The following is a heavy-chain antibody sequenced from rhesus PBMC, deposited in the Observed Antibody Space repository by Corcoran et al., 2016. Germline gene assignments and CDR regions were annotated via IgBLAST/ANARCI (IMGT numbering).Heavy chain of an antibody. Sequence: EVQLVESGGGLVQPGGSLRLSCAASGFTFSSYGMSWVRQAPGKVLGWVSYISNGGGSTYYADSVKGRFTISRDNSKNTLSLQMNSLRAEDTAVYYCAKVGDWGDYYVDYWGQGVLVTVSS. CDR2: ISNGGGST. D-gene: IGHD3-34*01. CDR3: AKVGDWGDYYVDY. V-gene: IGHV3S5*01. CDR1: GFTFSSYG. J-gene: IGHJ4*01.